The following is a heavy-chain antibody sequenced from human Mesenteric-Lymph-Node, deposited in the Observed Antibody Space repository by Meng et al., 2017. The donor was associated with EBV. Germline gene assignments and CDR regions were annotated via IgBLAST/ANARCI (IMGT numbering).Heavy chain of an antibody. CDR2: TSGHNGNT. V-gene: IGHV1-18*01. J-gene: IGHJ4*02. Sequence: IQLWQSGPEVKKPGASVKVSCKASGYTFTSHGISWVRQAPGQGLEWMGWTSGHNGNTNYAQKFQGRVTMTTDTSTSTAYMELRSLRSDDAAVYYCTRDLDIVVVPTASDFDSWGQGTLVTVSS. CDR1: GYTFTSHG. D-gene: IGHD2-2*01. CDR3: TRDLDIVVVPTASDFDS.